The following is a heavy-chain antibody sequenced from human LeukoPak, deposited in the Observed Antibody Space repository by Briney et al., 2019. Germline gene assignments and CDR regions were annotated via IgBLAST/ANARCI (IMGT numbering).Heavy chain of an antibody. CDR3: ARAQHDYGDYAPHY. V-gene: IGHV1-18*01. D-gene: IGHD4-17*01. CDR1: GYTFTSYG. Sequence: ASVKVSCKAAGYTFTSYGISWVREAPGQALEWIGWISAYNGNTNYAQKLQGRVTMTIDTSTSTAYMELRSLRSDDTAVYYCARAQHDYGDYAPHYWGQGTLVTVSS. J-gene: IGHJ4*02. CDR2: ISAYNGNT.